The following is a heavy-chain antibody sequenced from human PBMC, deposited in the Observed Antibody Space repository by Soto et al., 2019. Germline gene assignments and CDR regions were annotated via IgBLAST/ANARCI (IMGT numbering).Heavy chain of an antibody. CDR2: IYHSGST. V-gene: IGHV4-30-2*01. CDR3: VRASGYCSGGSCPVGWFDP. J-gene: IGHJ5*02. Sequence: QLQLQESGSGLVKPSQTLSLTCAVSGGSISSGGYSWSWIRQPPGKGLEWIGDIYHSGSTYYNPSLKSRVTISVDRSKEQFSLKLSSVTAADTAVYYCVRASGYCSGGSCPVGWFDPWGQGTLVTVSS. CDR1: GGSISSGGYS. D-gene: IGHD2-15*01.